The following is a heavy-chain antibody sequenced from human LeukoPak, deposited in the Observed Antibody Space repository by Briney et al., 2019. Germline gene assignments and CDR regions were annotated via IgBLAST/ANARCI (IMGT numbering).Heavy chain of an antibody. J-gene: IGHJ4*02. D-gene: IGHD4-23*01. V-gene: IGHV3-21*01. CDR1: GFTFSSYN. CDR3: ARSGVVTLYYFDY. Sequence: GGSLRPSCAASGFTFSSYNMNWVRQAPGKGLEWVSSISSSSSYIYYADSVKGRFTISRDNAKNSLYLQMNSLRAEDTAVYYCARSGVVTLYYFDYWGQGTLVTVSS. CDR2: ISSSSSYI.